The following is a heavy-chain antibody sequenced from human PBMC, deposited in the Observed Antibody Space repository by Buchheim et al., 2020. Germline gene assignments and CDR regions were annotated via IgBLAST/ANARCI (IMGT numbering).Heavy chain of an antibody. CDR2: IYYSGST. J-gene: IGHJ4*02. D-gene: IGHD1-1*01. CDR3: ARDGTTTGGYYFDY. CDR1: GGSIGSYY. V-gene: IGHV4-59*01. Sequence: QVQLQESGPGLVKPSETLSVTCTVSGGSIGSYYWSWIRQPPGKGLEWIGYIYYSGSTNYNPSLKSRVSIPVDTSKNQFSLKLSSVIAADTAVYYCARDGTTTGGYYFDYWGQGTL.